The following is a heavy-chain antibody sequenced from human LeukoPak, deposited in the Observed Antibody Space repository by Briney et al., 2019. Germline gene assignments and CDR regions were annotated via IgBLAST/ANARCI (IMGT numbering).Heavy chain of an antibody. CDR3: ARRGGSSSRRSPIDY. J-gene: IGHJ4*02. D-gene: IGHD6-6*01. CDR2: IKLDGSQR. Sequence: PGGSLRLSCTASGFTFSDYWMTWVRQAPGKGPEWVANIKLDGSQRYYVDSVRGRFTISRDNAKNSLFLQMNGLRAEDTAVYYCARRGGSSSRRSPIDYWGQGTLVTVSS. V-gene: IGHV3-7*01. CDR1: GFTFSDYW.